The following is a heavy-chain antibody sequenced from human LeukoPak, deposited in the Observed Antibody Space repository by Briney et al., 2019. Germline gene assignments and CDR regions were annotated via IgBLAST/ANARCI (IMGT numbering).Heavy chain of an antibody. CDR2: INSDGSSR. Sequence: GGSLRLSCAASGFTFSNYWMHWVRQAPGKGLVWVSRINSDGSSRNYADSVKGRFTISRDNAKNTLYLQMNSLRAEDTAVYYCASATSHRIAAGGDYWGQGTLVTVSS. D-gene: IGHD6-13*01. J-gene: IGHJ4*02. CDR3: ASATSHRIAAGGDY. CDR1: GFTFSNYW. V-gene: IGHV3-74*01.